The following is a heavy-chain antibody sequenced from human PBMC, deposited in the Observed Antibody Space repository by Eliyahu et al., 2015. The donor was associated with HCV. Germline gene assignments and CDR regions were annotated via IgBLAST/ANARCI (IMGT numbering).Heavy chain of an antibody. V-gene: IGHV4-34*01. CDR3: ARGVSGLRYFAPAY. D-gene: IGHD3-9*01. Sequence: QVQLQQWGAGLLKPSETLSLTCAVYGGSFSGYYWSWIRQPPGKGLEWIGEINHSGSTNYNPSLKSRVTISVDTSKNQFSLKLSSVTAADTAVYYCARGVSGLRYFAPAYWGQGTLVTVSS. J-gene: IGHJ4*02. CDR1: GGSFSGYY. CDR2: INHSGST.